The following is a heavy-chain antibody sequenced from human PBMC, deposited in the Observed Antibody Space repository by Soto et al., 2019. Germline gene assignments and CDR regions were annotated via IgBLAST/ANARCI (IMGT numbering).Heavy chain of an antibody. CDR2: IYYSGST. Sequence: PSETPFPPRPLPRCSLHRGIFFLAPPPQPPGKGLEWIGYIYYSGSTYYNPSLKSRVTISVDTSKNQFSLKLSSVTAADTAVYYYAIYGGNSVYFDYWGQGTLVTVSS. J-gene: IGHJ4*02. D-gene: IGHD4-17*01. V-gene: IGHV4-30-4*08. CDR1: RCSLHRGIFF. CDR3: AIYGGNSVYFDY.